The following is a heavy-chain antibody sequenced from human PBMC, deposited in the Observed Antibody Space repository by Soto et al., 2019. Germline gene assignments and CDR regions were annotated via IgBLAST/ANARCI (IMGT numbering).Heavy chain of an antibody. CDR1: GFTFSSYA. CDR2: ISGSGGST. CDR3: ANGGSDYPYNWFDP. V-gene: IGHV3-23*01. D-gene: IGHD3-16*01. J-gene: IGHJ5*02. Sequence: TGGSLRLSCAASGFTFSSYAMSWVRQAPGKGLEWVSAISGSGGSTYYADSVKGRFTISRDNSKNTLYLQMNSLRAEDTAVYYCANGGSDYPYNWFDPWGQGTLVTVSS.